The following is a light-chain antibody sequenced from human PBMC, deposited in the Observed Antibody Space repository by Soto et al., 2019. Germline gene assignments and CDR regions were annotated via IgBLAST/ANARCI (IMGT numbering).Light chain of an antibody. Sequence: EIVLTPSPGSLSFSPRQGSTLYSSASQSVSSSYFAWFQQRPGQAPRLLIYAASSRAAGIPDRFSGSGSGTDFTLTIGRLEPEDFAVYYCQQYGSSVWTFGQGTKV. CDR3: QQYGSSVWT. J-gene: IGKJ1*01. V-gene: IGKV3-20*01. CDR2: AAS. CDR1: QSVSSSY.